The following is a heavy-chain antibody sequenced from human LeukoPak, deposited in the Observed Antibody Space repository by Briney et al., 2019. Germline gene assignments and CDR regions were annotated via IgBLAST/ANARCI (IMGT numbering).Heavy chain of an antibody. Sequence: GGSLRLSCAASGFNFSNYWMHWVRQAPGKGLEWVSRINIAGSVTTYADSVKGRFTISRDNAKKTSYLQMNSLRAEDTAVYYCARDMVDWGQGTLVTVSS. CDR3: ARDMVD. CDR1: GFNFSNYW. V-gene: IGHV3-74*01. D-gene: IGHD2-15*01. CDR2: INIAGSVT. J-gene: IGHJ4*02.